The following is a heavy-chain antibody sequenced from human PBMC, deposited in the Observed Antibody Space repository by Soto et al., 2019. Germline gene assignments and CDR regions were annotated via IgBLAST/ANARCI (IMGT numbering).Heavy chain of an antibody. Sequence: PSEPLSLTCSVAGDSVSRGSHSWTWTRQPPGKGLEFLGYIYYTGSTNYNPSLKSRVTISVGTSKNQISLMLTSVTAPDTAVSYCARTSKGYGYGDFWGQGILVTVSS. D-gene: IGHD4-17*01. CDR3: ARTSKGYGYGDF. CDR1: GDSVSRGSHS. CDR2: IYYTGST. V-gene: IGHV4-61*01. J-gene: IGHJ4*01.